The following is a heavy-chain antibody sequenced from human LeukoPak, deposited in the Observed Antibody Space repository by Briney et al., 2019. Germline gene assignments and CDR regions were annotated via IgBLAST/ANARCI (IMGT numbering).Heavy chain of an antibody. CDR3: VKDPNGDYIGTFDI. CDR1: GFTFDDYT. CDR2: ITGSGGRT. D-gene: IGHD4-17*01. V-gene: IGHV3-23*01. Sequence: GGSLRLSCPASGFTFDDYTMHWVRQAPGKGLEWVSSITGSGGRTQYADSVQGRFTISRDNSKNTLYLQMNSLRAEDTAVYYCVKDPNGDYIGTFDIWGQGTMVTVSS. J-gene: IGHJ3*02.